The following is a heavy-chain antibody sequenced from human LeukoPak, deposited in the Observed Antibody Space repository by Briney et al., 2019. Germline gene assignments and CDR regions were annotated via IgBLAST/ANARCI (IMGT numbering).Heavy chain of an antibody. J-gene: IGHJ6*02. CDR3: ARPRSALDYYYGMDV. V-gene: IGHV1-2*02. CDR2: INPNSGGT. D-gene: IGHD5-18*01. Sequence: ASVKVSCKASGYTFTGYYMHWVRQAPGQGLEWMGWINPNSGGTNYAQKFQGRVTMTRDPSISTAYMELSRLRSDDTAVYYCARPRSALDYYYGMDVWGQGTTVTVSS. CDR1: GYTFTGYY.